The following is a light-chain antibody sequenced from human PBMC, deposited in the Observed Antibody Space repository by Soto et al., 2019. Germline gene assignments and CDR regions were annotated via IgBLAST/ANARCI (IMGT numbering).Light chain of an antibody. J-gene: IGLJ1*01. CDR3: CSYAGSYTYV. V-gene: IGLV2-11*01. CDR1: NSDVGTFYF. Sequence: QSVLTQPRSVSGSPGQSVTISCTGTNSDVGTFYFVSWYQQYPDKGPKLIIYDVTERPSGVPDRFSGSKSGNTASLTISGLQDEDEADSYCCSYAGSYTYVFGTGTKVTV. CDR2: DVT.